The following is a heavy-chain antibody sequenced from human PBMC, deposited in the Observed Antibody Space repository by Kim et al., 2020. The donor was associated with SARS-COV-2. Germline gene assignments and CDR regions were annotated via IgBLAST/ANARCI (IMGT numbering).Heavy chain of an antibody. CDR2: IYYSGST. CDR3: ARLGRIAAAGLDY. V-gene: IGHV4-39*01. D-gene: IGHD6-13*01. Sequence: SETLSLTCTVSGGSISSSSYYWGWIRQPPGKGLEWIGSIYYSGSTYYNPSLKSRVTISVDTSKNQFSLKLSSVTAADTAVYYCARLGRIAAAGLDYWGQG. J-gene: IGHJ4*02. CDR1: GGSISSSSYY.